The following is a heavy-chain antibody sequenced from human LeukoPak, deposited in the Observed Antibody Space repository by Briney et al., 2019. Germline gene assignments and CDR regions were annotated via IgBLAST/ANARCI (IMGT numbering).Heavy chain of an antibody. V-gene: IGHV4-59*01. CDR3: ARQPWYCSSTSCFHDAFDI. J-gene: IGHJ3*02. Sequence: SETLSLTCTVSGGSISSYYWSWIRQPPGKGLEWIGYIYYSGSTSYNPSLKSRVTISVDTSKNQFSLKLSSVTAADTAVYYCARQPWYCSSTSCFHDAFDIWGQGTMVTVSS. CDR2: IYYSGST. CDR1: GGSISSYY. D-gene: IGHD2-2*01.